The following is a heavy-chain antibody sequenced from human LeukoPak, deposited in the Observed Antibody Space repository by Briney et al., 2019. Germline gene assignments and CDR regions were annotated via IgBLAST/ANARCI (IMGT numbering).Heavy chain of an antibody. CDR1: GGSISSYY. V-gene: IGHV4-59*12. Sequence: KPSETLSLTCTVSGGSISSYYWSWIRQPPGKGLEWIGYIYYSGSTNYNPSLKSRVTISVDTSKNQFSLKLSSVTAADTAVYYCARLAYDYVWGSPPYYFDYWGQGTLVTVSP. CDR3: ARLAYDYVWGSPPYYFDY. D-gene: IGHD3-16*01. CDR2: IYYSGST. J-gene: IGHJ4*02.